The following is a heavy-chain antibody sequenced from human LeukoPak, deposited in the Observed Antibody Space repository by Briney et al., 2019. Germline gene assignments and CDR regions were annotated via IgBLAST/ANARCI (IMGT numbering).Heavy chain of an antibody. CDR3: ARVYSSSIRTFDY. D-gene: IGHD6-6*01. Sequence: SETLSLTCTVSGGSISSYYWSWIRQPPGKGLEWIGYIYYSGSTNYNPSLKSRVTISVDTSKNQFSLKLSSVTAADTAVYYCARVYSSSIRTFDYWGQGTLVTVSS. CDR2: IYYSGST. V-gene: IGHV4-59*01. J-gene: IGHJ4*02. CDR1: GGSISSYY.